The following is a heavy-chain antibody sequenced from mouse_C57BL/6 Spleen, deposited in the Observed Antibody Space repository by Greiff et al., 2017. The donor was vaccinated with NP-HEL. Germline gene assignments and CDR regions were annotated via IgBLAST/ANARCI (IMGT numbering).Heavy chain of an antibody. V-gene: IGHV5-6*01. CDR3: ARHDYGNYWFAY. D-gene: IGHD2-1*01. CDR1: GFTFSSYG. CDR2: ISSGGSYT. Sequence: VQLKESGGDLVKPGGSLKLSCAASGFTFSSYGMSWVRQTPDKRLEWVATISSGGSYTYYPDSVKGRFTISRDNAKNTLYLQMSSLKSEDTAMYYCARHDYGNYWFAYWGQGTLVTVSA. J-gene: IGHJ3*01.